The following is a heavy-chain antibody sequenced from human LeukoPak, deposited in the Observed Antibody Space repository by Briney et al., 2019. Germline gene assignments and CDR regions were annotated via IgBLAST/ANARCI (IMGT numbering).Heavy chain of an antibody. CDR2: ISSSSSYI. J-gene: IGHJ5*02. CDR3: ATVLRSRVVAALYNWFDP. V-gene: IGHV3-21*01. Sequence: GGSLRLSCAASGFTFSSYSMNWVRQAPGKGLEWVSSISSSSSYIYYADSVKGRFTISRDNAKNSLYLQMNSLRAEDTAVYYCATVLRSRVVAALYNWFDPWGQGTLVTVSS. CDR1: GFTFSSYS. D-gene: IGHD2-15*01.